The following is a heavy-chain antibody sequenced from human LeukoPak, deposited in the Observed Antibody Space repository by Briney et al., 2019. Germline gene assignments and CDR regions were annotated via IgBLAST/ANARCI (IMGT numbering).Heavy chain of an antibody. CDR2: INPSGGST. CDR1: GYTFTSYY. J-gene: IGHJ4*02. Sequence: ASVKVSCKASGYTFTSYYMHWVRQTPGQGLEWMGIINPSGGSTSYAQKFQGRVTMTRDTSTSTVYMELSSLRSEDTAVYHCARDGAVAGGFDYWAREPWSPSPQ. D-gene: IGHD6-19*01. CDR3: ARDGAVAGGFDY. V-gene: IGHV1-46*01.